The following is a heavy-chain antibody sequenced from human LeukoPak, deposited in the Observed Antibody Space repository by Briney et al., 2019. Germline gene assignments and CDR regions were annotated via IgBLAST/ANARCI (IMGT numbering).Heavy chain of an antibody. J-gene: IGHJ5*02. CDR1: RGSITTYY. V-gene: IGHV4-59*01. CDR2: VYHSGST. Sequence: SETLSLTCTVSRGSITTYYWSWIRQSAGKGLEWIGNVYHSGSTTYNPSLKSRVTISVDTSKNQFSLRMTSVTTADTAVYYCAADRQQGASGSYWFDPWGQGTQVTVSS. CDR3: AADRQQGASGSYWFDP. D-gene: IGHD3-10*01.